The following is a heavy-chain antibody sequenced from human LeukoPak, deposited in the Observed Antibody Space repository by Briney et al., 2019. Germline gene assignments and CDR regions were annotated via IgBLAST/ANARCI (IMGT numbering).Heavy chain of an antibody. CDR2: NFGSGGSP. J-gene: IGHJ4*02. CDR1: GFTFGRHS. D-gene: IGHD5-18*01. V-gene: IGHV3-23*01. CDR3: GKTTVGYSSGQKPAWPVDY. Sequence: GSLRISCESSGFTFGRHSQYWVRQAPGKGPEWVPGNFGSGGSPHYADPVKGRFTISRDNSRNTVYLQINSLRAEDTAVYYCGKTTVGYSSGQKPAWPVDYWGQGTLVTVSS.